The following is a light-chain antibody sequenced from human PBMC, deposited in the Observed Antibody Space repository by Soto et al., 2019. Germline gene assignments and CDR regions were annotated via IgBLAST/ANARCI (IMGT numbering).Light chain of an antibody. CDR2: GAS. CDR1: QSVSSSY. CDR3: QQYVSLPIT. J-gene: IGKJ1*01. V-gene: IGKV3-20*01. Sequence: EIVLTQSPGTLSLSPGERATLSCRASQSVSSSYLAWYQQKPGQAPRLLIYGASSRATGIPDRFSGSGSGTDFTLTINRVAPEDFAVYYCQQYVSLPITFGQGTKVDIK.